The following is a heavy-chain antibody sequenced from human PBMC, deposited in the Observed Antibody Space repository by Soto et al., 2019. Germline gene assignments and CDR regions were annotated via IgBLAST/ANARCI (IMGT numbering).Heavy chain of an antibody. J-gene: IGHJ6*03. CDR3: ARGHLAVVPVASWYYYMDV. CDR1: GYRFSNYA. D-gene: IGHD2-2*01. Sequence: QVQLVQSGAEVEKPGASVKVSCKASGYRFSNYAVHWVRQAPGQRLEWMGWVNAGNGNTRYSQNFQGRVTITRDTSARTAYLELSSLRSEDTAVYYCARGHLAVVPVASWYYYMDVWGKGTTVTVSS. CDR2: VNAGNGNT. V-gene: IGHV1-3*01.